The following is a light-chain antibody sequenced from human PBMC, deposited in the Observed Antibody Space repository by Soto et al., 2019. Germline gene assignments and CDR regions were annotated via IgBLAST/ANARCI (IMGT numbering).Light chain of an antibody. CDR2: GNS. CDR1: SSNIGAGYD. CDR3: QSYHSNLSGYV. V-gene: IGLV1-40*01. Sequence: QSVLTQPPSVSGAPGQRVTISCTGSSSNIGAGYDVHWYQQLPGTAPKLLIYGNSNRPSGVPDRFSGSKSGTSATLAITGLQAEDEADYYCQSYHSNLSGYVFGTGTKLTVL. J-gene: IGLJ1*01.